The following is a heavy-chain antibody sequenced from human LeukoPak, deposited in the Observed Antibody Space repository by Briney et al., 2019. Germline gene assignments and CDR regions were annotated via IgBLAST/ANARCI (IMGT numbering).Heavy chain of an antibody. CDR2: ISSSGGST. CDR3: ARENFWKFDY. CDR1: GFSFSSYA. Sequence: GGSLRLSCAASGFSFSSYAMGWVRQAPGKGLEWVSAISSSGGSTYYADSVKGRFTISRDKSKNTLDLQMNSLRGEDTAVYYCARENFWKFDYWGQGTLVTVSS. J-gene: IGHJ4*02. V-gene: IGHV3-23*01. D-gene: IGHD1-1*01.